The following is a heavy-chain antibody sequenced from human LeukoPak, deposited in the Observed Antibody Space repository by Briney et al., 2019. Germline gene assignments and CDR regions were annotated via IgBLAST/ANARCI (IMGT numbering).Heavy chain of an antibody. D-gene: IGHD4-17*01. CDR2: IYSGGST. V-gene: IGHV3-66*01. CDR1: GFTVSSNY. Sequence: GGSLRLSCAASGFTVSSNYMSWVRQAPGKGLEWVSVIYSGGSTYYADSVKGRFTISRDNSKNTLYLQMNSLRAEDTAVYYCARDGSHDYGDYGYFQHWGQGTLVTVSS. J-gene: IGHJ1*01. CDR3: ARDGSHDYGDYGYFQH.